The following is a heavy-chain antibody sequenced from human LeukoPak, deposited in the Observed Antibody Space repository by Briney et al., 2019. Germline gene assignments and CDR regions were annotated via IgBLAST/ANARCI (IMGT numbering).Heavy chain of an antibody. V-gene: IGHV1-2*02. J-gene: IGHJ4*02. CDR1: GYTFTGYY. CDR2: INPNSGGT. CDR3: VSAGAVNWGSATYYFDY. Sequence: ASVTVSRKGSGYTFTGYYMNWVRQAPGQGLEWMGWINPNSGGTKYAQKFQGRVTVTRDTSTSTAYMELRRLRSDDTAVYYCVSAGAVNWGSATYYFDYWGQGALGTVSS. D-gene: IGHD7-27*01.